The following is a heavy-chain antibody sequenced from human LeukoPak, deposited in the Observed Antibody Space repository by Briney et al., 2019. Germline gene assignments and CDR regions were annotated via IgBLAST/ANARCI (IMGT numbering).Heavy chain of an antibody. CDR1: GFTFSSYS. D-gene: IGHD2-2*01. V-gene: IGHV3-48*01. Sequence: GGSLRLSCAASGFTFSSYSMHWVRQAPGKGLEWVSYISGSSSTIYYADSVKGRFTISRDNAKNSLYLQMNSLRAEDTAVYYCARDGGCSSTSCYSRFNWFDPWGQGTLVTVSS. CDR3: ARDGGCSSTSCYSRFNWFDP. J-gene: IGHJ5*02. CDR2: ISGSSSTI.